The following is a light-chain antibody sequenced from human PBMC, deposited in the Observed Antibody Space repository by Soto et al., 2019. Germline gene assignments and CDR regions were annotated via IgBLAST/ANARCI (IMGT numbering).Light chain of an antibody. CDR1: QSVSSNY. V-gene: IGKV3-20*01. J-gene: IGKJ1*01. Sequence: EIVLTQSPGTLSLSPGERATLSCRASQSVSSNYLAWYQQKPGQTPRLLIYGASSRATGIPDRFSGSGSGTDFTLTISRLEPEDFAVFYCQQYGSSPWTFGQWTKLEIK. CDR2: GAS. CDR3: QQYGSSPWT.